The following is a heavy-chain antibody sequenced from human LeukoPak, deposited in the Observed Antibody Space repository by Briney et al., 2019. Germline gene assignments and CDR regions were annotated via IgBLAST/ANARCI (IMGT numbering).Heavy chain of an antibody. J-gene: IGHJ4*02. CDR3: TTDQDRWELLWGYYFDY. CDR1: GFTFSSVW. Sequence: PGGSLRLSCTASGFTFSSVWMSWVRQAPGKGLEWVGRIKSKTDGGTTDYAAPVKGRFTISRDDSKNTLYLQMNSLKTEDTAVYYCTTDQDRWELLWGYYFDYWGQGTLVTVSS. CDR2: IKSKTDGGTT. D-gene: IGHD1-26*01. V-gene: IGHV3-15*01.